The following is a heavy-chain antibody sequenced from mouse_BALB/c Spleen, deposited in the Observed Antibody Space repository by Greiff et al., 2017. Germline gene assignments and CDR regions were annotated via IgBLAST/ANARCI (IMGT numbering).Heavy chain of an antibody. CDR3: ARGNYYGSSPFAY. CDR2: ISYSGST. CDR1: GYSITSDYA. D-gene: IGHD1-1*01. J-gene: IGHJ3*01. V-gene: IGHV3-2*02. Sequence: EVQLQQSGPGLVKPSQSLSLTCTVTGYSITSDYAWNWIRQFPGNKLEWMGHISYSGSTSYNPSLKSRISITRDTSKNQFFLQLNSVTTEDTATYYCARGNYYGSSPFAYWGQGTLVTVSA.